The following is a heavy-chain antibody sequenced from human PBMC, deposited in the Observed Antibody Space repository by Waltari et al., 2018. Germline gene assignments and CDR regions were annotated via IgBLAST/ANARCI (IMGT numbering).Heavy chain of an antibody. Sequence: QVQLVESGGGVVQPGTSLRLSCTVSGLTFGHYSMHWVRQAPGKGQEWLAMISSDSVSKFYAESVNGRFTISRDNSKNTMYLEMSALTLEDTAVYYCAGPWGYYSDDGHYLDYWGPGTQVFVSP. V-gene: IGHV3-30*15. CDR2: ISSDSVSK. CDR1: GLTFGHYS. D-gene: IGHD3-22*01. CDR3: AGPWGYYSDDGHYLDY. J-gene: IGHJ4*02.